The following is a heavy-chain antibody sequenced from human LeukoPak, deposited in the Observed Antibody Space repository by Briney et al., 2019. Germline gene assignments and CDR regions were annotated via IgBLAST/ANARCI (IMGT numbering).Heavy chain of an antibody. CDR1: GYKFTNYY. CDR2: MNPSGGST. D-gene: IGHD4-11*01. V-gene: IGHV1-46*01. J-gene: IGHJ4*02. Sequence: ASVKVSCKASGYKFTNYYIHWVRQAPGQGLEWMGIMNPSGGSTNYAQKFQGRVTMTRDTSTSTIYMELISLRSDDTAVYFCAREPYSDYVGPGDYWGQGTLVTVSS. CDR3: AREPYSDYVGPGDY.